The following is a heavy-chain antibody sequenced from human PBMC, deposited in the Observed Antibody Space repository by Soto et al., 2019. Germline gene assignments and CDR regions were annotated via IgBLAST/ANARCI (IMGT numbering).Heavy chain of an antibody. CDR2: IYYSGIT. CDR1: GGSISSYY. CDR3: ARSGDSSGYYGDDAFDI. D-gene: IGHD3-22*01. J-gene: IGHJ3*02. Sequence: PSETLSLTCTVSGGSISSYYWSWIRQPPGKGLEWIGYIYYSGITNYNPSLKSRVTISVDTSKNQFSLKLSSVTAADTAVYYCARSGDSSGYYGDDAFDIWGQGPMVTV. V-gene: IGHV4-59*01.